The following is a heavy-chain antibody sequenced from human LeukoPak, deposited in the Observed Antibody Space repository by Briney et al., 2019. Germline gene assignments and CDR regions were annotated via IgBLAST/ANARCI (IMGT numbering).Heavy chain of an antibody. CDR1: GYTFTGYY. CDR3: ARSPIGYYYDSSGYIFAD. CDR2: INTNSGGT. J-gene: IGHJ4*02. V-gene: IGHV1-2*02. D-gene: IGHD3-22*01. Sequence: ASVKVSCKSSGYTFTGYYMHWGRQAPGQGLEWVGWINTNSGGTNYAQKFQGRVTMTTDTSISTAYMELSRLRSDDTAVYYCARSPIGYYYDSSGYIFADWGQGTLVTVSS.